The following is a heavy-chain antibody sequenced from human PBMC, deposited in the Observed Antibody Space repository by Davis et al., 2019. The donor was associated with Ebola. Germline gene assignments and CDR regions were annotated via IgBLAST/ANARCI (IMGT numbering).Heavy chain of an antibody. CDR3: ARDQGGDAMATDWYFDL. CDR2: VIPIIGIS. V-gene: IGHV1-69*04. CDR1: GYTFNDND. Sequence: SVKVSCKASGYTFNDNDIHWVRQAPGQGLEWMGRVIPIIGISNYAQKFEGRVTINADKSKSTAYMEMSSLRSEDTAVYYCARDQGGDAMATDWYFDLWGRGTLVTVSS. D-gene: IGHD5-24*01. J-gene: IGHJ2*01.